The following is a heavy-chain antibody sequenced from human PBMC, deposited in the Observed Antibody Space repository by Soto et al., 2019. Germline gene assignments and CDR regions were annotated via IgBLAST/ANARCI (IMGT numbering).Heavy chain of an antibody. Sequence: QVQLVQSGAEVKKPGASVKVSCKASGYTFTSYDINWVRQATGQGLEWMGWRNPNSGNTGYAQKFQGRVTMTRNTSISTAYMELSSLRSEDTAVYYCARGPFSVVGAATPGAGYDGMDVWGQGTTVTVSS. J-gene: IGHJ6*02. V-gene: IGHV1-8*01. CDR3: ARGPFSVVGAATPGAGYDGMDV. CDR2: RNPNSGNT. D-gene: IGHD2-15*01. CDR1: GYTFTSYD.